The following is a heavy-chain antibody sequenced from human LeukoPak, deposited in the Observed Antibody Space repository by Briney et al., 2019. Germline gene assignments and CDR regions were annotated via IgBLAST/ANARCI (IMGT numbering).Heavy chain of an antibody. J-gene: IGHJ4*02. CDR3: ATDGLVATILPYFDH. V-gene: IGHV3-21*01. D-gene: IGHD5-12*01. CDR1: GFTFGDYA. Sequence: GGSLRLSCTASGFTFGDYAMSWFRQAPGKGLEWVSSISSSSSYIYYADSVKGRFTISRDNAKNSLYLQMNSLRAEDTAVYYCATDGLVATILPYFDHWGQGTLVTVSS. CDR2: ISSSSSYI.